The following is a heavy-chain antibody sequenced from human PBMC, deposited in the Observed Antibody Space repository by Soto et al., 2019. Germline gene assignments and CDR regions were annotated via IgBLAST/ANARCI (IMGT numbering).Heavy chain of an antibody. CDR1: GDGFTSYG. CDR2: INAGNGNT. J-gene: IGHJ6*02. Sequence: TSVKVSCEACGDGFTSYGIHWVRQAPGQRLEWTGWINAGNGNTKYSEKFQGRVTITRDTSASTAYLELSSLRSEDTAVYYCARDPNDSSAYYHHYYYGMDVWGQGTTVTVSS. V-gene: IGHV1-3*01. D-gene: IGHD3-22*01. CDR3: ARDPNDSSAYYHHYYYGMDV.